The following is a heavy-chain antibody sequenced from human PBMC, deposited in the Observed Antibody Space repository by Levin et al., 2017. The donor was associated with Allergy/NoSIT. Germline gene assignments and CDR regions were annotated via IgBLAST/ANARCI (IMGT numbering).Heavy chain of an antibody. CDR3: AHKNSRYYFGY. CDR1: GFSLSTSGVG. J-gene: IGHJ4*02. CDR2: IYWDDDK. D-gene: IGHD3-9*01. Sequence: SGPTLVKPTQTLTLTCNFSGFSLSTSGVGVGWIRQPPGRALEWLAVIYWDDDKRYSPFLKSRLTITKDTSKNQVVLTVTNMDHVDTATYYCAHKNSRYYFGYWGQGTLVTVSS. V-gene: IGHV2-5*02.